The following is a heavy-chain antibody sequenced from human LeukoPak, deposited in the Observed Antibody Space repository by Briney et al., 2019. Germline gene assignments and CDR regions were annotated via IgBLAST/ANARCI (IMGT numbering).Heavy chain of an antibody. J-gene: IGHJ5*02. CDR1: GFTFSSYG. V-gene: IGHV3-30*03. D-gene: IGHD6-13*01. CDR2: ISYDGSNK. Sequence: GGSLRLSCAASGFTFSSYGMHWVRQAPGKGLEWVAVISYDGSNKYYADSVKGRFTISRDNSKNTLYLQMNSLRAEDTAVYYCARGSPGSWPDRWFDPWGQGTLVTVSS. CDR3: ARGSPGSWPDRWFDP.